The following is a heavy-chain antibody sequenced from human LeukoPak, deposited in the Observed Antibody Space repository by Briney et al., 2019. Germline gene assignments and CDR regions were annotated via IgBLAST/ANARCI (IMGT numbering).Heavy chain of an antibody. Sequence: ASVKVSCKASGYTFSNYYMHWVRQAPGQGLEWMGLINPSAGNTNYAQRFQGRVTMTRNTSTSTVYIELSSLRSEDTAVYYCARIRDGYNDAYDIWGQGTMVTVPS. J-gene: IGHJ3*02. CDR2: INPSAGNT. CDR3: ARIRDGYNDAYDI. D-gene: IGHD5-24*01. CDR1: GYTFSNYY. V-gene: IGHV1-46*01.